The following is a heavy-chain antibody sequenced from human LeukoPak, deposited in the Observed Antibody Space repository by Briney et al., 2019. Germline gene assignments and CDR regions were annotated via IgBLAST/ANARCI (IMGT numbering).Heavy chain of an antibody. Sequence: GGSLRLSCAASGFTFSSYARSWVRKAPGKGREWVSAISGSGGSTYYADSVKGRFTISRDNSKNTLYLQMNSLRAEDTAVYYCAKTSGRVGATVWPDYWGQGTLVTVSS. V-gene: IGHV3-23*01. J-gene: IGHJ4*02. D-gene: IGHD1-26*01. CDR1: GFTFSSYA. CDR2: ISGSGGST. CDR3: AKTSGRVGATVWPDY.